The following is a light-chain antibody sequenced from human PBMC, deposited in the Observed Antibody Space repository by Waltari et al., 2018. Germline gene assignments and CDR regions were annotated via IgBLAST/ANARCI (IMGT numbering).Light chain of an antibody. J-gene: IGKJ2*01. V-gene: IGKV1-5*03. CDR3: QQYESYSYT. CDR1: QSISIW. Sequence: IKMTQSLSPRSALVGDRVPITCRASQSISIWLAWYQQKPGKAPKLLIYKASRLETGVPSRFSGSGSGTEFTLTISSLQPDDFATYYCQQYESYSYTFGQGTKLEIK. CDR2: KAS.